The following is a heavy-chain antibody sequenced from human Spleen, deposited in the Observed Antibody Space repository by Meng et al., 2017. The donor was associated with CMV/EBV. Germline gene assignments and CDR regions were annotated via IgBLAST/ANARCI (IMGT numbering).Heavy chain of an antibody. Sequence: GESLKISCVASGFTVSGNYLNWVRQAPGKGLEWVSSISSSSSYIYYADSVKGRFTISRDNAKNSLYLQMNSLRAEDTAVYYCARDLIYYYDSSGSWGQGTLVTVSS. CDR1: GFTVSGNY. V-gene: IGHV3-21*01. CDR3: ARDLIYYYDSSGS. D-gene: IGHD3-22*01. J-gene: IGHJ5*02. CDR2: ISSSSSYI.